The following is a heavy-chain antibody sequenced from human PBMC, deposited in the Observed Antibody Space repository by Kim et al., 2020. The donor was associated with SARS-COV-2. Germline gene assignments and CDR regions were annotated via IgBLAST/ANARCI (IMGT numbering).Heavy chain of an antibody. Sequence: ASVKVSCKASGYTFTSYAMHWVRQAPGQRLEWMGWINAGNGNTKYSQKFQGRVTITRDTSASTAYMELSSLRSEDTAVYYCARRRFGEGGRFDPWGQGTLVTVSS. CDR3: ARRRFGEGGRFDP. D-gene: IGHD3-10*01. CDR1: GYTFTSYA. J-gene: IGHJ5*02. V-gene: IGHV1-3*01. CDR2: INAGNGNT.